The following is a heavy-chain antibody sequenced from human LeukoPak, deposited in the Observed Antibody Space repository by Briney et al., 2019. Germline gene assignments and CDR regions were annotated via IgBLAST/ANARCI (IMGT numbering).Heavy chain of an antibody. D-gene: IGHD2-2*01. CDR1: GFTFSSYW. J-gene: IGHJ4*02. CDR2: INSDGSST. V-gene: IGHV3-74*01. Sequence: GGSLSLSCAASGFTFSSYWMHWVRQAPGKGLVWVSRINSDGSSTSYADSVKGRFTISRDNAKNTLYLQMNSLRAEDTAVYYCARDPTLSSSAPYFDYWGQGTLVTVSS. CDR3: ARDPTLSSSAPYFDY.